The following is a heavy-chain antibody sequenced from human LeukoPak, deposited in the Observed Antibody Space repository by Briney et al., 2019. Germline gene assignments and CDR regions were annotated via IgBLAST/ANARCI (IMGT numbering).Heavy chain of an antibody. CDR3: ARDRRRAAGLCSGGSCYPNWFDP. V-gene: IGHV1-2*02. Sequence: GSSVKVSCKASGCTFTGYYMHWVRQAPGQGLEWMGWINPNSGGTNYAQKFQGRVTMTRDTSISTAYMELSRLRSDDTAVYYCARDRRRAAGLCSGGSCYPNWFDPWGQGTLVTVSS. CDR1: GCTFTGYY. CDR2: INPNSGGT. J-gene: IGHJ5*02. D-gene: IGHD2-15*01.